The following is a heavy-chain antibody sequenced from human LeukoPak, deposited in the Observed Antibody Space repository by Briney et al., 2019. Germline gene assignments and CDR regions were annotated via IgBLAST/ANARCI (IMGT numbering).Heavy chain of an antibody. CDR3: VRDKYYYGMDV. V-gene: IGHV3-48*03. CDR2: ISTSGSTI. J-gene: IGHJ6*02. CDR1: GFTFSSYE. Sequence: PGGSLRLSCAASGFTFSSYEMSWVRQAPGKGLEWVSYISTSGSTIYYADSVKGRFTISRDNARNSLYLQMNSLRAEDTAVYYCVRDKYYYGMDVWGQGTTVTVSS.